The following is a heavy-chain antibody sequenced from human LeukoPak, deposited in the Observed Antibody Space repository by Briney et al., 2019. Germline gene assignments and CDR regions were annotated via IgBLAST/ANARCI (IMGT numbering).Heavy chain of an antibody. Sequence: RPGGSLRLSCAASGFTFDDYGMSWVRQAPGKGLEWVSGIKWNGGSTGYADSVKGRFTISRDNAKNSLYLQMNSLRAEDTALYYCARQVTSGNQRGYYFAYWGQGTLVTVSS. CDR2: IKWNGGST. CDR1: GFTFDDYG. J-gene: IGHJ4*02. CDR3: ARQVTSGNQRGYYFAY. D-gene: IGHD3-10*01. V-gene: IGHV3-20*04.